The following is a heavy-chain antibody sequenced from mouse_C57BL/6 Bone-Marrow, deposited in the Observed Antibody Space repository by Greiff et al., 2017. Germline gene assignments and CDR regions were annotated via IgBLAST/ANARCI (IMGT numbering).Heavy chain of an antibody. J-gene: IGHJ2*01. Sequence: QVQLKQSGPELVKPGASVKISCKASGYAFSSSWMNWVKQRPGKGLEWIGRIYPGDGDTNYNGKFKGKATLTADKSSSTAYMQLSSLTSEDSAVYFCARSGNDDYFDYWGQGTTLTVSS. D-gene: IGHD2-2*01. CDR3: ARSGNDDYFDY. V-gene: IGHV1-82*01. CDR2: IYPGDGDT. CDR1: GYAFSSSW.